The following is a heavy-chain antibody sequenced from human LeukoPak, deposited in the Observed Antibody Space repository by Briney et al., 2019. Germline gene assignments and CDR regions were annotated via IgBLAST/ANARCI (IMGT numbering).Heavy chain of an antibody. CDR1: GYTFTSYG. CDR2: ISAYNGNT. Sequence: ASVKVSCNASGYTFTSYGISWVRQAPGRGLEWMGWISAYNGNTNYAQKLQGRVTVTTDTSTSTAYMELRSLRSDDTAVYYCARFVVVTAPFDYWGQGTLVTVSS. V-gene: IGHV1-18*01. CDR3: ARFVVVTAPFDY. J-gene: IGHJ4*02. D-gene: IGHD2-21*02.